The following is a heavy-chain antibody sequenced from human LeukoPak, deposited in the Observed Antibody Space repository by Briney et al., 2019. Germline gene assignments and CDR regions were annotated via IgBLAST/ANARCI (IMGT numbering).Heavy chain of an antibody. CDR1: GFTFSSYG. CDR2: ISESGGST. CDR3: VRSAKTFDY. V-gene: IGHV3-23*01. Sequence: GGSLRLSCAASGFTFSSYGMSWVRQAQGKGLEWVSAISESGGSTFYADSVKGRFTISRDNSKNTLYLQMNSLRAEDTAVYYCVRSAKTFDYWGQGTLVTVSS. D-gene: IGHD1-26*01. J-gene: IGHJ4*02.